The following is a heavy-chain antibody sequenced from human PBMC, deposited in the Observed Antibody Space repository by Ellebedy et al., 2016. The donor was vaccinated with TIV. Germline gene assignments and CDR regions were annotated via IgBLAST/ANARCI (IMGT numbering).Heavy chain of an antibody. CDR2: TIPIFGTA. V-gene: IGHV1-69*13. CDR3: ARDDPIATAGLYGMDV. CDR1: GGTFSKYA. J-gene: IGHJ6*02. Sequence: AASAKVSCKASGGTFSKYAINWVRQAPGQGLEWMGGTIPIFGTANYAQKLQGRITIIADESTSTAYMELSSLRSEDTAVYYCARDDPIATAGLYGMDVWGQGTTVTVSS. D-gene: IGHD6-13*01.